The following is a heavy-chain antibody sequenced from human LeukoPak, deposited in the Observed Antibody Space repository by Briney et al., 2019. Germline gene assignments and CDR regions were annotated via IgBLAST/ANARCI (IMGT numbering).Heavy chain of an antibody. D-gene: IGHD3-10*01. CDR3: ARLPHYGSGNYYIDY. V-gene: IGHV5-51*01. Sequence: GESLQISCKGSGYSFTNYWIGWVRQMSGKGLEWMGIIYPGDSDTRYSPSFQGQVTISADKSISTAYLQWSSLKASDTATYYCARLPHYGSGNYYIDYWGQGTLVTVSS. CDR1: GYSFTNYW. CDR2: IYPGDSDT. J-gene: IGHJ4*02.